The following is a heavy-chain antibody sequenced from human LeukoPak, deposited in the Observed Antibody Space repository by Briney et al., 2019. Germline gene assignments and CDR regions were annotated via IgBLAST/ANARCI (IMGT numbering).Heavy chain of an antibody. CDR1: GGSISSSSYY. D-gene: IGHD3-10*01. J-gene: IGHJ4*02. V-gene: IGHV4-39*01. CDR2: IYYSGST. Sequence: SETLSLTCTVSGGSISSSSYYWGWIRQLPGKGLEWIGSIYYSGSTYYNPSLKSRVTISVDTSKNQFSLKLSSVTAADTAVYYCARQTAYYYGSGSYYNRPYFDYWGQGTLVTVSS. CDR3: ARQTAYYYGSGSYYNRPYFDY.